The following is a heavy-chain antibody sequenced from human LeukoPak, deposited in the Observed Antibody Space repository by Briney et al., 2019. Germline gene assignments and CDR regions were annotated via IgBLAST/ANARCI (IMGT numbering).Heavy chain of an antibody. V-gene: IGHV4-4*02. CDR3: ARGPYYYGSGSYYNVVRLFFDY. J-gene: IGHJ4*02. Sequence: PSETLSLTCAVSGGSISRDTWWTWVRQPPGKGPEWIGEIYHSGSTNYNPSLKSRVTISVDTSKNQFSLKLSSVTAADTAVYYCARGPYYYGSGSYYNVVRLFFDYWGQGTLVTVSS. CDR1: GGSISRDTW. CDR2: IYHSGST. D-gene: IGHD3-10*01.